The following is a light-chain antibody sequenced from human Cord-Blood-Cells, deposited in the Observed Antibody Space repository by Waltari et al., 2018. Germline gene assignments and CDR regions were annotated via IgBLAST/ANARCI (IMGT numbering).Light chain of an antibody. J-gene: IGLJ2*01. CDR3: CSYAGSYTLV. V-gene: IGLV2-11*01. CDR1: SIDVVGSNH. CDR2: DVS. Sequence: QSALTQPRPVPGSPGQSVTISFTGTSIDVVGSNHSHWYQQPPGKAPKLMIYDVSKRPSGVPDRFSGSKSGNTASLTISGLQAEDEADYYCCSYAGSYTLVFGGGTKLTVL.